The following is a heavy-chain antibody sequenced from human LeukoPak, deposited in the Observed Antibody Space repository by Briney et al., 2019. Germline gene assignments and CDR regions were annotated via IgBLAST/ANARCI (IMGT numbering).Heavy chain of an antibody. CDR3: ARGLSIAAAGTFDY. CDR2: IYYSGST. V-gene: IGHV4-59*11. J-gene: IGHJ4*02. CDR1: GGSISSHY. D-gene: IGHD6-13*01. Sequence: SETLSLTCTVSGGSISSHYWSWIRQPPGKGLEWIGHIYYSGSTNYNPSLKSRVTISVDTSKNQFSLKLSSVTAADTAVYYCARGLSIAAAGTFDYWGQGTLVTVSS.